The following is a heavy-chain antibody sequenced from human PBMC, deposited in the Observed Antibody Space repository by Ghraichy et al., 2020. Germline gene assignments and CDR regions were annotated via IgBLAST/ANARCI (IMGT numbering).Heavy chain of an antibody. CDR2: IKQDGSEK. CDR1: GFTFSSYW. CDR3: AREKDDFWSGRHYYYYYGMDV. Sequence: GESLNISCAASGFTFSSYWMSWVRQAPGKGLEWVANIKQDGSEKYYVDSVKGRFTISRDNAKNSLYLQMNSLRAEDTAVYYCAREKDDFWSGRHYYYYYGMDVWGQGTTVTVSS. V-gene: IGHV3-7*01. J-gene: IGHJ6*02. D-gene: IGHD3-3*01.